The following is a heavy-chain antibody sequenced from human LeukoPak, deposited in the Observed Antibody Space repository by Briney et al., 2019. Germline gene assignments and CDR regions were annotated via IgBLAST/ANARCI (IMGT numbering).Heavy chain of an antibody. CDR2: INHSGST. J-gene: IGHJ5*02. D-gene: IGHD4-23*01. Sequence: PSETLSLTCGVRGGSFSDYYWSWIRQSPGVGLEWIGEINHSGSTNYNPSLKSRVTISVDTPKNQFSLKLSSVTAADTAVYYCARRFTDDYGGLNWFDPWGQGTLVTVSS. CDR1: GGSFSDYY. CDR3: ARRFTDDYGGLNWFDP. V-gene: IGHV4-34*01.